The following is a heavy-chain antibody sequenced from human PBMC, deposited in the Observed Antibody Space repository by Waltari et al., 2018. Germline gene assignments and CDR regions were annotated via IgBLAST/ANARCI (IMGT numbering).Heavy chain of an antibody. CDR3: ARQLSSSWSSSPFDY. CDR1: GYTFPGYY. V-gene: IGHV1-2*02. CDR2: INPNSGGT. J-gene: IGHJ4*02. D-gene: IGHD6-19*01. Sequence: QVQLVQSGAEVKKPGASVKVSCKASGYTFPGYYMHWVHQAPGQGLEWMGWINPNSGGTNIAERFQGRVTMTRDTSISTAYMDLNSLRADDTAVYYCARQLSSSWSSSPFDYWGQGTLVTVSS.